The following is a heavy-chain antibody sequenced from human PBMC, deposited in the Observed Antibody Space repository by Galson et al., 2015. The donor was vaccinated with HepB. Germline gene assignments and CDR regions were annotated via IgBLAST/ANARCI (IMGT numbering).Heavy chain of an antibody. V-gene: IGHV1-3*01. D-gene: IGHD6-13*01. CDR2: INAGNGNT. CDR3: ARGGLAAANPHSDHRISY. J-gene: IGHJ4*02. CDR1: GYTFTSYA. Sequence: SVKVSCKASGYTFTSYAMHWVRQAPGQRLEWMGWINAGNGNTKYSQKFQGRVTITRDTSASTAYMELSSLRSEDTAVYYCARGGLAAANPHSDHRISYWGQGTLVTVSS.